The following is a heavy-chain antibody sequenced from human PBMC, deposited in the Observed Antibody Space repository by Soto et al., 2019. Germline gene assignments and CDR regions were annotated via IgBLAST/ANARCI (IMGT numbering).Heavy chain of an antibody. CDR1: GGTFSSYT. D-gene: IGHD4-17*01. V-gene: IGHV1-69*08. Sequence: QVQLVQSGAEVKKPGSSVKVSCKASGGTFSSYTISWVRQAPGQGLEWMGRIIPILGIANYAQKFQGRVTITADKSTSTAYMELSSLRSEDTAMYYCAREPHDYGDYFRYWYFDLWGRGTLVTVSS. CDR3: AREPHDYGDYFRYWYFDL. J-gene: IGHJ2*01. CDR2: IIPILGIA.